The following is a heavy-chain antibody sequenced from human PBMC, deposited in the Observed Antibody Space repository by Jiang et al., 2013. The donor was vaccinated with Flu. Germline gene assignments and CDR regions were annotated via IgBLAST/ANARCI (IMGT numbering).Heavy chain of an antibody. V-gene: IGHV4-59*08. CDR3: ARGDNYGDYPFDY. J-gene: IGHJ4*02. Sequence: GSGLVKPSETLSLTCTVSGGSISSYYWSWIRQPPGKGLEWIGYIYYSGSTNYNPSLKSRVTISVDTSKNQFSLKLSSVTAADTAVYYCARGDNYGDYPFDYWGQGTLVTVSS. D-gene: IGHD4-17*01. CDR2: IYYSGST. CDR1: GGSISSYY.